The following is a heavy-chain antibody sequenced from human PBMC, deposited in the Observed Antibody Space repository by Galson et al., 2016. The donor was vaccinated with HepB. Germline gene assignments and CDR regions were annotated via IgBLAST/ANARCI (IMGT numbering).Heavy chain of an antibody. D-gene: IGHD6-19*01. J-gene: IGHJ4*02. CDR3: AKGRGLAVVSDYLDH. CDR1: GFTFSSYG. V-gene: IGHV3-30*18. Sequence: SLRLSCAASGFTFSSYGMHWVRQAPGKGLEWVAVISYEGVTKYYGDSVRGRLTISRDNSKNTLYLQMNNLRPDDTAIYYCAKGRGLAVVSDYLDHWGQGTLVTVSS. CDR2: ISYEGVTK.